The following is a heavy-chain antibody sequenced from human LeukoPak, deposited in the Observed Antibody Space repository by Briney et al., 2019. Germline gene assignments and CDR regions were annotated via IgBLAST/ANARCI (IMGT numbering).Heavy chain of an antibody. Sequence: ASVKVSCKASGYTFTDYYMHWVRQAPGQGLEWMGWINPKSGGTNYAQQFQGRVTMTRDTSISTAYMELSRLRSDDTAMYYCARDKLRYFDYWGQGTLDTVSS. CDR1: GYTFTDYY. D-gene: IGHD3-10*01. CDR3: ARDKLRYFDY. V-gene: IGHV1-2*02. CDR2: INPKSGGT. J-gene: IGHJ4*02.